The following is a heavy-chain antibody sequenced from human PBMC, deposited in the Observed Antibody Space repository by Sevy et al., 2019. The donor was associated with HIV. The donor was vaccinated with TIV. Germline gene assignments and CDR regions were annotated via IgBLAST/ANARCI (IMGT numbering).Heavy chain of an antibody. V-gene: IGHV3-30*02. D-gene: IGHD2-15*01. CDR1: GFTLSSVG. CDR2: IGHDGNKY. Sequence: GGSLRLSCAASGFTLSSVGIPWVRLTPGTGLEWLAFIGHDGNKYFYGASVKGRITTSRDNSKNTVSLQMNSLRVEDTAIYYCAKDYCIGNDCFLGWFDPRGQGTVVTVSS. CDR3: AKDYCIGNDCFLGWFDP. J-gene: IGHJ5*02.